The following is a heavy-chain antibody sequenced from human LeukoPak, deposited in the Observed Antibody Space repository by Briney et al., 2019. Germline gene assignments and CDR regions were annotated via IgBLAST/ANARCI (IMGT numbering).Heavy chain of an antibody. Sequence: GGSLRLSCAASGFTFDDYAMHWVRHAPGKGLEWVSGISWNSGSIGYADSVKGRFTISRDNAKNSLYLQMNSLRAEDTALYYCAKDIGGDIVVVPAAMRYYYYGMDVWGQGTTVTVSS. CDR1: GFTFDDYA. CDR3: AKDIGGDIVVVPAAMRYYYYGMDV. J-gene: IGHJ6*02. V-gene: IGHV3-9*01. D-gene: IGHD2-2*01. CDR2: ISWNSGSI.